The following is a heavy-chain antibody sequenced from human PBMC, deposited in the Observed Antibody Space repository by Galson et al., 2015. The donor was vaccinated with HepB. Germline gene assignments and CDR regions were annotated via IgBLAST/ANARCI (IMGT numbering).Heavy chain of an antibody. D-gene: IGHD6-25*01. V-gene: IGHV7-4-1*02. J-gene: IGHJ2*01. Sequence: SVKVSCKASGYTFTSYAMNWVRQAPGQGLEWVGWINNNTGNPTYAQGFTGRFVFSLDTSVSTAYLQISSLKAEDTAVYYCAREGEDGIAAAGWYFDLWGRCTLVTVSS. CDR2: INNNTGNP. CDR3: AREGEDGIAAAGWYFDL. CDR1: GYTFTSYA.